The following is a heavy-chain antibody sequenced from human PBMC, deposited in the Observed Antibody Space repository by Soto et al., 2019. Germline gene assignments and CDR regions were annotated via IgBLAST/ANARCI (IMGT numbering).Heavy chain of an antibody. J-gene: IGHJ4*02. CDR3: ARGCINYDFWSGYQNSAAIDY. CDR2: INHSGST. Sequence: TLFLTCALHCLSFSGYYLAWIAQAPGKGLEWIGEINHSGSTNYNPSLKSRVTISVDTSKSQFSLKLSSVTAADTAVYYCARGCINYDFWSGYQNSAAIDYWGQG. D-gene: IGHD3-3*01. CDR1: CLSFSGYY. V-gene: IGHV4-34*01.